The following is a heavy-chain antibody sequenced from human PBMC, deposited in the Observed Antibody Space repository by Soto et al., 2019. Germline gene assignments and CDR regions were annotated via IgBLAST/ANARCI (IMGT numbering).Heavy chain of an antibody. J-gene: IGHJ4*02. CDR2: IYWDDDK. Sequence: QITLKESGPTLVKPTQTLTLTCTFSGFSFSTSGVGVGWIRQPPGKALEWLEFIYWDDDKRYSPSLKSRLTITKDTSKNQVVLTTTNMDPVDTATYYCAHRLPRSGSFRFYYWGQGTLVTVSS. V-gene: IGHV2-5*02. CDR3: AHRLPRSGSFRFYY. CDR1: GFSFSTSGVG. D-gene: IGHD1-26*01.